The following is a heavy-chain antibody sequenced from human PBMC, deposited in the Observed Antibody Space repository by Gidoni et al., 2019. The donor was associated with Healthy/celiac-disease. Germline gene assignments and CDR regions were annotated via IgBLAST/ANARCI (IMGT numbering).Heavy chain of an antibody. J-gene: IGHJ4*02. D-gene: IGHD5-18*01. V-gene: IGHV1-24*01. CDR1: GYTLTELS. CDR3: ATVDTAMVDYHFDY. CDR2: FDPEDGET. Sequence: QVQLVQSGDEVTKPEASVKVSCKVSGYTLTELSMHWVRQAPGKGREWMRGFDPEDGETIYAQKFQGRVTMTEDTSTDTAYMELSSLRSEDTAVYYCATVDTAMVDYHFDYWGQGTLVTVSA.